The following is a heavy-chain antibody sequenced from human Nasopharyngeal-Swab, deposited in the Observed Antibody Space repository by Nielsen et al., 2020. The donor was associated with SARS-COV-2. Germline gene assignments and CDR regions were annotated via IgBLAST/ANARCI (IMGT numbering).Heavy chain of an antibody. CDR2: IRSKANSDAT. CDR3: TRGPHYCYYGMDV. V-gene: IGHV3-73*01. CDR1: WFTFRGSD. Sequence: SCAAPWFTFRGSDMHRVRQASGNGQEWVGRIRSKANSDATANAASVKGRITIPRDDSMNTAYLQMNSLTTEDTAVYYCTRGPHYCYYGMDVWGQGTTVTVSS. J-gene: IGHJ6*02.